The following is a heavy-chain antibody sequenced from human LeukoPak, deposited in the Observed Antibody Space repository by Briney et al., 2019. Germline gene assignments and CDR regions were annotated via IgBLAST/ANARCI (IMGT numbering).Heavy chain of an antibody. CDR2: IKQDGSEK. D-gene: IGHD3-22*01. CDR3: ARGHYYDSSGYCFDY. V-gene: IGHV3-7*01. J-gene: IGHJ4*02. CDR1: GFTFSSYW. Sequence: PGGSLRLSCAASGFTFSSYWMSWVRQAPVKGLEWVANIKQDGSEKYYVDSVKGRFTISRDNAKNSLYLQMNSLRAEDTAVYYCARGHYYDSSGYCFDYWGQGTLVTVSS.